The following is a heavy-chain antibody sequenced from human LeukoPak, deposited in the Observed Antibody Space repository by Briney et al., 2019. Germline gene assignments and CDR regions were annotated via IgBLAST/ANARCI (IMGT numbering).Heavy chain of an antibody. CDR3: ARGLLTKRYFDY. V-gene: IGHV3-30*04. J-gene: IGHJ4*02. D-gene: IGHD1-14*01. CDR1: GFTFSSYA. CDR2: ISYDGSNK. Sequence: PVGSLRLSCAASGFTFSSYAMHWVRQAPGKGLEWVAVISYDGSNKYYADSVKGRFTISRDNSKNTLYLQMNSLRAEDTAVYYCARGLLTKRYFDYWGQGTLVTVSS.